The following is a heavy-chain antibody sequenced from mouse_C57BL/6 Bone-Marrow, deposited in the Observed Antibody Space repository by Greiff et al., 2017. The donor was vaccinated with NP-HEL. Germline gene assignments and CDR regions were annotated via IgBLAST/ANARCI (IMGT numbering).Heavy chain of an antibody. V-gene: IGHV1-18*01. Sequence: VQLQQSGPELVKPGASVKIPCKASGYTFTDYNMDWVKQSHGKSLEWIGDINPNNGGTIYNQKFKGKATLTVDKSSSTAYMELRSLTSEDTAVYYCARRSTTVVAGRYFDVWGTGTTVTVSS. J-gene: IGHJ1*03. D-gene: IGHD1-1*01. CDR2: INPNNGGT. CDR1: GYTFTDYN. CDR3: ARRSTTVVAGRYFDV.